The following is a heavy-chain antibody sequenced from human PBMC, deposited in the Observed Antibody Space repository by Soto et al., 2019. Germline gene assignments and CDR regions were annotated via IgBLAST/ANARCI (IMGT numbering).Heavy chain of an antibody. Sequence: SETLSLTCSFSGGSINNDDFYWSWLRQTPGKGLQWIGYVYYSGSSDCIPSLKSRLSMSIDKSKNQFTLKLSSVTAADTAIYYCARMSYYYDKWYFDLWGRGTLVTVSS. D-gene: IGHD3-22*01. CDR2: VYYSGSS. J-gene: IGHJ2*01. CDR1: GGSINNDDFY. CDR3: ARMSYYYDKWYFDL. V-gene: IGHV4-30-4*01.